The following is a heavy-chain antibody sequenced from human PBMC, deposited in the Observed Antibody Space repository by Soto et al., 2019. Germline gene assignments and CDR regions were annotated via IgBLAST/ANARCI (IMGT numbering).Heavy chain of an antibody. CDR3: ARVTSGSLWSIDY. CDR1: GVSISSGDYY. J-gene: IGHJ4*02. V-gene: IGHV4-30-4*01. Sequence: PSETLSLTCTVSGVSISSGDYYWSWIRQPPGKGLEWIGYIYYSGSTYYNPSLKSRVTISVDTSKNQFSLKLSSVTAADTAVYYCARVTSGSLWSIDYWGQGTLVTVSS. D-gene: IGHD1-26*01. CDR2: IYYSGST.